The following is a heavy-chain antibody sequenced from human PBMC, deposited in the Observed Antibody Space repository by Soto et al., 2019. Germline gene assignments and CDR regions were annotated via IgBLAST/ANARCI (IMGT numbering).Heavy chain of an antibody. CDR2: ISWNSGSI. CDR1: GFTFDDYA. J-gene: IGHJ4*02. D-gene: IGHD3-10*01. V-gene: IGHV3-9*01. Sequence: EVQLVESGGGSVQPGRSLRLSCAASGFTFDDYAMHWVRQAPGKGLEWVSGISWNSGSIGYADSVKGRFTISRDNAKNSLYLQMNSLRAEDTALYYCAKDGQGFTMVRGYFDYWGQGTLVTVSS. CDR3: AKDGQGFTMVRGYFDY.